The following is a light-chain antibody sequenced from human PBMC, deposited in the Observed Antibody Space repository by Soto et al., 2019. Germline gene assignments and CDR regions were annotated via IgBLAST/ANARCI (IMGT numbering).Light chain of an antibody. Sequence: DIVLTQSPLSLPVTPGEPASISCRSSQSLLHSNGFHYLEWYLQKPGQSPQLLFYLTSVRASGVPHRFSGRGSGTDFTLQISRVDAEDVGVYYCMQALQPPLTFGQGTRLEIK. J-gene: IGKJ5*01. CDR2: LTS. CDR3: MQALQPPLT. V-gene: IGKV2-28*01. CDR1: QSLLHSNGFHY.